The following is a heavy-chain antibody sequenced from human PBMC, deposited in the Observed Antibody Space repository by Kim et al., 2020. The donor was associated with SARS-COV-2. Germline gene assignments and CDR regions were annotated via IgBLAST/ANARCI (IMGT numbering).Heavy chain of an antibody. D-gene: IGHD2-15*01. CDR1: GFTFTSSA. CDR2: IVVGSGNT. J-gene: IGHJ6*02. V-gene: IGHV1-58*02. Sequence: SVKVSCKASGFTFTSSAMQWVRQARGQRLEWIGWIVVGSGNTHYAQKFQERVTITRDMSTSTAYMELSSLRSEDTAVYYCAAAHHPYCSGGSCYSQGLYGRDVWGQGTTVTVSS. CDR3: AAAHHPYCSGGSCYSQGLYGRDV.